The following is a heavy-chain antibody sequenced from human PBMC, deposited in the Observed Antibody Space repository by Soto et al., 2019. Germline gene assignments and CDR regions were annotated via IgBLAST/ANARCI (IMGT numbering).Heavy chain of an antibody. CDR2: IYYSGST. J-gene: IGHJ5*02. CDR3: ARGITIFGVDPPGDWFDP. V-gene: IGHV4-31*03. D-gene: IGHD3-3*01. CDR1: GGSISSGGYY. Sequence: QVQLQESGPGLVKPSQTLSLTCTVSGGSISSGGYYWSWIRQHPGKGLEWIGYIYYSGSTYYNPSLKSRVTISVDTSKNQFSLKLSSVTAADTAVYYCARGITIFGVDPPGDWFDPWGQRTLVTVSS.